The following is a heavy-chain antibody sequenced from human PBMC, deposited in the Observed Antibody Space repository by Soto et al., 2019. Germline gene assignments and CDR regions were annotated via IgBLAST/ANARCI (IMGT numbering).Heavy chain of an antibody. D-gene: IGHD3-10*01. J-gene: IGHJ4*02. CDR1: GFTFNNYG. CDR3: ARDLRGPTDQ. V-gene: IGHV3-33*01. Sequence: GGSLRLSCAASGFTFNNYGMHWVRQAPGKGLEWVAVIWYDGTNKYYADSVKGRFTISRDNLKNTVYLEMNSLRTEDTAVYYCARDLRGPTDQRGQGTLVTVSS. CDR2: IWYDGTNK.